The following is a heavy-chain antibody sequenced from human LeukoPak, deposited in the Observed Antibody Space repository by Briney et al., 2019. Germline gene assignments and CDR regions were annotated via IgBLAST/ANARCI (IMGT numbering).Heavy chain of an antibody. V-gene: IGHV1-24*01. D-gene: IGHD2-15*01. CDR2: FDPEDGGT. CDR3: ATLGYCSGGSCYLYYFDY. Sequence: ASVKVSCKVSGYTLTELSMHWVRQAPGKGLEWMGGFDPEDGGTIYAQKFQGRVTMTEDTSTDTAYMELSSLRSEDTAVYYCATLGYCSGGSCYLYYFDYWGQGTLVTVSS. CDR1: GYTLTELS. J-gene: IGHJ4*02.